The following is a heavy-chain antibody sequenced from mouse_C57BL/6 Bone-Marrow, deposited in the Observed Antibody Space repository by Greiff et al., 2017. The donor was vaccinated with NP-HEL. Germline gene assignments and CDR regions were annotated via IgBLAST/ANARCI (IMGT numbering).Heavy chain of an antibody. Sequence: VQLQQSGPELVKPGASVKISCKASGYAFSSSWMNWVKQRPGKGLEWIGRIYTGDGDTNYNGKVKGKATLTADKSSSTAYMQLSSLTSEDSAVYFCARNGYYVDWYFDVWGTGTTGTVSS. CDR2: IYTGDGDT. CDR3: ARNGYYVDWYFDV. CDR1: GYAFSSSW. J-gene: IGHJ1*03. D-gene: IGHD2-3*01. V-gene: IGHV1-82*01.